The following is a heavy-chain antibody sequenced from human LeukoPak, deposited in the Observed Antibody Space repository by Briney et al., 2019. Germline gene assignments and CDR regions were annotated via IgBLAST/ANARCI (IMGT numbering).Heavy chain of an antibody. J-gene: IGHJ3*02. CDR2: ISTYNVNT. CDR3: ARGAPLYAFDI. V-gene: IGHV1-18*04. Sequence: ASVKVSCKASGYTFTSHGITWVRQAPGQGLEWMGWISTYNVNTNYAQKLQGRVTMTTDTSTSTAYMELRSLRSDDTAVYYCARGAPLYAFDIWGQGTMVTVSS. CDR1: GYTFTSHG.